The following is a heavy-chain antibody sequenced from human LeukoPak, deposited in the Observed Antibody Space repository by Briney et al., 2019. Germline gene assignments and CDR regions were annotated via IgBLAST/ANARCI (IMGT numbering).Heavy chain of an antibody. D-gene: IGHD6-13*01. CDR1: GYTFTSYG. CDR3: ARDRIAAAGTDYYYYYGMDV. V-gene: IGHV1-69*04. J-gene: IGHJ6*02. Sequence: RASVKVSCKASGYTFTSYGISWVRQAPGQGLEWMGRIIPILGIANYAQKFQGRVTITADKSTSTAYMELSSLRSEDTAVYYCARDRIAAAGTDYYYYYGMDVWGQGTTVTVSS. CDR2: IIPILGIA.